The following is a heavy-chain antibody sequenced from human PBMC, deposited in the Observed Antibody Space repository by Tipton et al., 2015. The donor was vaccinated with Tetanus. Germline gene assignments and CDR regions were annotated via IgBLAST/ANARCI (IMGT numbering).Heavy chain of an antibody. CDR1: GGSISSFY. J-gene: IGHJ6*02. V-gene: IGHV4-34*01. Sequence: TLSLTCTVSGGSISSFYWSWIRQPPGKGLEWIGEINHSGSTNYNPSLKSRVTISVDTSKNQFSLKLSSVTAADTAVYYCARGRGDYIRYYYYGMDVWGQGTTVTVSS. CDR3: ARGRGDYIRYYYYGMDV. CDR2: INHSGST. D-gene: IGHD4-11*01.